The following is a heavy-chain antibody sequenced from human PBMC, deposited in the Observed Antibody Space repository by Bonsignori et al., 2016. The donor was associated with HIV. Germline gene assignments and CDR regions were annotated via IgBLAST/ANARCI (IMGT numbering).Heavy chain of an antibody. V-gene: IGHV4-4*07. Sequence: SETLSLTCTVSGGSISSYYWSWIRQPAGKGLEWIGRIYTSGSTNYNPSLKSRVTMSVDTSKNQFSLKLSSVTAADTAVYYCARDSDYGSSSNYYYYYMDVWGKGTTVTVSS. D-gene: IGHD3-10*01. J-gene: IGHJ6*03. CDR2: IYTSGST. CDR3: ARDSDYGSSSNYYYYYMDV. CDR1: GGSISSYY.